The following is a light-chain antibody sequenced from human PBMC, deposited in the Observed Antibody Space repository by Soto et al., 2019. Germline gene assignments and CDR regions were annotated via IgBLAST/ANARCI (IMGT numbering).Light chain of an antibody. CDR2: GAS. J-gene: IGKJ5*01. V-gene: IGKV3D-15*01. CDR1: QSINNY. CDR3: QQYHNGPPIT. Sequence: MSQSPANVSLSPGETATLSCRAGQSINNYLAWYQQKLGQAPRLLIYGASTRATGIPARFSGSGSGTEFTLTISSLQSEDFAIYYCQQYHNGPPITFGQGTRLEIK.